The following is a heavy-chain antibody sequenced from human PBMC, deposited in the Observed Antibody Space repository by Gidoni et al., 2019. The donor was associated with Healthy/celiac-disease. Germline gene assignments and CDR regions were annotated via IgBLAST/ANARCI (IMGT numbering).Heavy chain of an antibody. CDR1: GGSFSGYY. CDR3: ARLPAFDYGDYTGHETGGIDY. V-gene: IGHV4-34*01. D-gene: IGHD4-17*01. Sequence: QVQLQQWGAGLLKPSETLSLTCAVYGGSFSGYYWSWIRQPPGKGLEWIGEINHSGSTNYNPSLKSRVTISVDTSKNQFSLKLSSVTAADTAVYYCARLPAFDYGDYTGHETGGIDYWGQGTLVTVSS. CDR2: INHSGST. J-gene: IGHJ4*02.